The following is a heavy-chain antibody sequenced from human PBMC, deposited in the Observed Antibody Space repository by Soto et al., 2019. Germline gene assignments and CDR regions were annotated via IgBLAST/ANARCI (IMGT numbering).Heavy chain of an antibody. CDR1: GFIFSSYS. J-gene: IGHJ3*02. V-gene: IGHV3-21*01. D-gene: IGHD6-13*01. CDR3: ARVKVAYSSGWSVLEI. Sequence: SLRLSCAASGFIFSSYSMDWVRQAPRKGLEWVSSISSSSSYIYHADSVTGRFTISRDNAKNSLYLQMNSLRAEDTAVYYCARVKVAYSSGWSVLEIWGQGTMVTV. CDR2: ISSSSSYI.